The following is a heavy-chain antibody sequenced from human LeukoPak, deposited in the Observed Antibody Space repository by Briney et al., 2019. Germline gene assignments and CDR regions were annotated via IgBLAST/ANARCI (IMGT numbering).Heavy chain of an antibody. V-gene: IGHV1-2*02. CDR2: INPNSGGT. CDR1: GYTFTGYY. CDR3: AREFSEEPYFDY. Sequence: ASVKVSCKXSGYTFTGYYMHWVRQAPGQGLEGMGWINPNSGGTNYAQKFQGRVTMTRDTSISTAYMELSRLRSDDTAVYYCAREFSEEPYFDYWGQGTLVTVSS. J-gene: IGHJ4*02. D-gene: IGHD1-26*01.